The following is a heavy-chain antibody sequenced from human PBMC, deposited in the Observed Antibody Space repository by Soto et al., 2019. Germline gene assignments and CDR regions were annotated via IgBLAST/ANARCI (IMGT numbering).Heavy chain of an antibody. CDR1: VYTINSHE. V-gene: IGHV1-8*01. CDR3: ARWDYGVYARFDY. D-gene: IGHD4-17*01. CDR2: MNPNSGNT. Sequence: ASVKVSCKASVYTINSHESNWVRQDNGQGLEWMGWMNPNSGNTGYAQKFQGRVTMTRNTSISTAYMELSSLRSEDTAVYYCARWDYGVYARFDYWGQGTPVTVSS. J-gene: IGHJ4*02.